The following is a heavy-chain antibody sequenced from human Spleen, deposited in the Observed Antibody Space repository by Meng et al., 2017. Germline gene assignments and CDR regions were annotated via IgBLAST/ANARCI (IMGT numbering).Heavy chain of an antibody. CDR2: INTNTGNP. V-gene: IGHV7-4-1*02. CDR3: ARTKEYYDSSHDL. Sequence: QGQLGQSGSELKKPGASVKVSCKASGYTSTTYTMHWVRQAPGQGLEWLGLINTNTGNPTYAPGFTGRFVFSLDTSISTAYLQISGLRAEDTAIYYCARTKEYYDSSHDLWGQGTVVTVSS. J-gene: IGHJ5*02. D-gene: IGHD3-22*01. CDR1: GYTSTTYT.